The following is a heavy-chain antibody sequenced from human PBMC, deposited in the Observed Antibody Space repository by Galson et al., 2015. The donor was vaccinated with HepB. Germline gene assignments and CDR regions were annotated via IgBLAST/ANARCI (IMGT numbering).Heavy chain of an antibody. CDR1: GYTFTRYY. D-gene: IGHD3-16*02. V-gene: IGHV1-2*02. CDR2: TNPNSGGT. J-gene: IGHJ6*02. CDR3: AGQGLITFGGVIVPDYYYGMDV. Sequence: SVKVSCKASGYTFTRYYIYWVRQAPGQGLEWMGWTNPNSGGTDYAQKFQGRVTMTRDTSISTAYMELRRLRSDDTAVYYCAGQGLITFGGVIVPDYYYGMDVWGQGTTVTVSS.